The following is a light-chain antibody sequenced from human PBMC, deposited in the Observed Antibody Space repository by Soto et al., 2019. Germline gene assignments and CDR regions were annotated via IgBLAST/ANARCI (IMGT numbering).Light chain of an antibody. J-gene: IGLJ2*01. CDR2: DVT. Sequence: QSALTQPASVSGSPGQSITISCTGTSRDVGGYNYVSWYQQHPGKAPKLMFYDVTNRPLGVSNRFSGSKSGNTASLTISGLQAEDEADYYCSSYTSSSTLVVFGGGTKLTVL. CDR1: SRDVGGYNY. V-gene: IGLV2-14*01. CDR3: SSYTSSSTLVV.